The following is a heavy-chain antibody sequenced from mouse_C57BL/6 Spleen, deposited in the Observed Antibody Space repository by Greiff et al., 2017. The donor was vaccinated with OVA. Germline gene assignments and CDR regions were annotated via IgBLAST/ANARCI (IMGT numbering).Heavy chain of an antibody. Sequence: EVQVVESGPELVKPGASVKISCKASGYSFTGYYMHWVKQSSEKSLEWIGEINPSTGGTSYNQKFKGKATLTVDKSSSTAYMQLKSLTSEDSAVYYCARETTTVVAPMDYWGQGTSVTVSS. J-gene: IGHJ4*01. CDR3: ARETTTVVAPMDY. CDR1: GYSFTGYY. CDR2: INPSTGGT. D-gene: IGHD1-1*01. V-gene: IGHV1-43*01.